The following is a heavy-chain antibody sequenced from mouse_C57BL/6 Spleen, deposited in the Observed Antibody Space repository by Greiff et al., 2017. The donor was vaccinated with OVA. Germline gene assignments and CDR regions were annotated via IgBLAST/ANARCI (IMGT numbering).Heavy chain of an antibody. D-gene: IGHD1-1*01. Sequence: QVQLQQSGAELVRRGTSVKLSCKASGYTFTRYWMHWVKQRPGQGLEWIGVIDPSDSYTNYNQKFKGKATLTVDTSSSTAYMQLSSLTSEDSAVYYWARRGSSYVNFDVWGTGTTVTVSS. V-gene: IGHV1-59*01. CDR1: GYTFTRYW. CDR3: ARRGSSYVNFDV. J-gene: IGHJ1*03. CDR2: IDPSDSYT.